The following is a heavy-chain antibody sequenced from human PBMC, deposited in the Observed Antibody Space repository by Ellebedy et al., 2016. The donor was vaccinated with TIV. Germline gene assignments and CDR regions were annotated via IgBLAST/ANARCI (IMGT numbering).Heavy chain of an antibody. Sequence: GGSLRLSXSASGFPFGNFPMGWVRQAPGKGLEWVSVIDGGGGTYHADSVKDRFTVSRDTSKNMLYLQMNSLRAEDTAVYYCVRDPLGYNAYWGQGTLVTVSS. CDR1: GFPFGNFP. J-gene: IGHJ4*02. CDR2: IDGGGGT. CDR3: VRDPLGYNAY. D-gene: IGHD1-1*01. V-gene: IGHV3-66*01.